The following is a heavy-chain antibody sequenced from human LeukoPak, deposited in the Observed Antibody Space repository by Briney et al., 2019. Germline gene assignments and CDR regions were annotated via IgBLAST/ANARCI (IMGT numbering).Heavy chain of an antibody. Sequence: ASGKVCFKSSGYTFTIYGITRVRQAPGPGLEWMGWISAYNGNTNYSQKLQGRVTMTTDTSNSTTYLDLRSRRSDDTAVYYCARAEQYQLLLPWGQGTLVTVSS. CDR3: ARAEQYQLLLP. J-gene: IGHJ5*02. CDR1: GYTFTIYG. D-gene: IGHD2-2*01. CDR2: ISAYNGNT. V-gene: IGHV1-18*01.